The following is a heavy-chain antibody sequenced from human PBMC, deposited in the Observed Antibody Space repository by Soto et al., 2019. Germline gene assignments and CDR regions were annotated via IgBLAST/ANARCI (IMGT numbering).Heavy chain of an antibody. CDR3: AKDLGDWSAAGLDHYYGMDV. CDR2: ISYDGSNK. D-gene: IGHD6-13*01. V-gene: IGHV3-30*18. Sequence: GGSLRLSCAASGFTFSSYGMHWVRQAPGKGLEWVAVISYDGSNKYYADSVKGRFTISRDNSKNTLYLQMNSLRAEDTAVYYCAKDLGDWSAAGLDHYYGMDVWGQGTTVTVSS. J-gene: IGHJ6*02. CDR1: GFTFSSYG.